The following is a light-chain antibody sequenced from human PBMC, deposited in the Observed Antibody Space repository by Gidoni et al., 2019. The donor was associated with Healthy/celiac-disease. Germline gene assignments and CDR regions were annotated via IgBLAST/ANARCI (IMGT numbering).Light chain of an antibody. V-gene: IGLV1-51*02. CDR3: GTWDSSLSAGV. CDR1: RSNIGNNY. Sequence: QSVLTQPPSVSAAPGQKVTISCSGSRSNIGNNYVSWYQQLPGTAPKLLIYENNKRPSGIPDRFSGSKSGTSATLGITGLQTGDEADYYCGTWDSSLSAGVIGGGTKLTVL. CDR2: ENN. J-gene: IGLJ2*01.